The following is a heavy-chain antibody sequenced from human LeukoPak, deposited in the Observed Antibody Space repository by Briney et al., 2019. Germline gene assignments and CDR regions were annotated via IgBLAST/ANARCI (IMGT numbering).Heavy chain of an antibody. J-gene: IGHJ4*02. D-gene: IGHD3-22*01. V-gene: IGHV4-59*08. CDR1: GGSISSYY. CDR2: IYYSGST. CDR3: ARSDSSGYYVVY. Sequence: SETLSLTCTVSGGSISSYYWSWIRQPPGKGLEWIGYIYYSGSTNYNPSLKSRVTISVDTSKNQFSLKLSSVTAADTAVYYCARSDSSGYYVVYWGQGTLVTVSS.